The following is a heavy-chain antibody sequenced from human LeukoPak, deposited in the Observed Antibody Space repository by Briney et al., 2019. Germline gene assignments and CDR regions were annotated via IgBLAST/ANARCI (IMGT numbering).Heavy chain of an antibody. J-gene: IGHJ3*02. V-gene: IGHV4-39*01. CDR3: ARQTGYSKGWLGAFDI. Sequence: SETLSLTCTVSGGSISSSSYYWGWIRQPPGKGLEWIGSIYYSGSTYYNPSLKSRVTISVVTSKNQFSLKLSSVTAADTAVYYCARQTGYSKGWLGAFDIWGQGTMVTVSS. CDR2: IYYSGST. CDR1: GGSISSSSYY. D-gene: IGHD6-19*01.